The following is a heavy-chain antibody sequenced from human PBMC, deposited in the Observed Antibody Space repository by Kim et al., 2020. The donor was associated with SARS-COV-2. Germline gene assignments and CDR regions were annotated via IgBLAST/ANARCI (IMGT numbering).Heavy chain of an antibody. Sequence: SETLSLTCTVSGGSISSYYWSWIRQPPGKGLEWIGYIYYSGSTNYNPSLKSRVTISVDTSKNQFSLKLSSVTAADTAVYYCARGFWNYDELGWFDPWGQGTLVTVSS. J-gene: IGHJ5*02. CDR3: ARGFWNYDELGWFDP. V-gene: IGHV4-59*13. D-gene: IGHD1-7*01. CDR1: GGSISSYY. CDR2: IYYSGST.